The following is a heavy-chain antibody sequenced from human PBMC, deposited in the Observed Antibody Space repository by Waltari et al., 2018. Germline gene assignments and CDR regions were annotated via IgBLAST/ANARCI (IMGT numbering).Heavy chain of an antibody. D-gene: IGHD1-26*01. Sequence: QVQLVQSGAEVKKPGSSVKVSCKASGGTFSSYAISWVRQAPGQGLEWMGGIIPIFGTANYAQKFQGRVTITTDESTSTAYMELSSLRSEDTAVYYCARTQASGSYYRNYYYMDVWGKGTTVTVSS. CDR2: IIPIFGTA. CDR1: GGTFSSYA. CDR3: ARTQASGSYYRNYYYMDV. V-gene: IGHV1-69*05. J-gene: IGHJ6*03.